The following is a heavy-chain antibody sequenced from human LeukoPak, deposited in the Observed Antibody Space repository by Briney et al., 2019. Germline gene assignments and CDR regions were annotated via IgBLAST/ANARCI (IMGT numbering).Heavy chain of an antibody. D-gene: IGHD3-22*01. Sequence: GRSLRLSCAASGFTFSSYGMHWVRQAPGKGLEWVAVIWYDGSNKYYADAVKGRFTISRDNSKNTLYMQMNSLRAEDTAVYYCARDSEYDSSGYLVYWGQGTLVTVSS. J-gene: IGHJ4*02. CDR3: ARDSEYDSSGYLVY. CDR1: GFTFSSYG. CDR2: IWYDGSNK. V-gene: IGHV3-33*01.